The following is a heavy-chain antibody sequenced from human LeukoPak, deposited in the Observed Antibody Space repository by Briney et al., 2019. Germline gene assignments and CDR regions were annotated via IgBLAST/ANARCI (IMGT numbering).Heavy chain of an antibody. V-gene: IGHV3-20*04. J-gene: IGHJ4*02. CDR2: INWNGGST. Sequence: GGSLRLSCAASGFTFDDYGMSWVRQAPGKGLEWVSGINWNGGSTGYADSVKGRFTISRDNAKNSLYLQMNSLRAEDTAVYYCARTGVRYSSVLLWFGELIHFDYWGQGTLVTVSS. D-gene: IGHD3-10*01. CDR1: GFTFDDYG. CDR3: ARTGVRYSSVLLWFGELIHFDY.